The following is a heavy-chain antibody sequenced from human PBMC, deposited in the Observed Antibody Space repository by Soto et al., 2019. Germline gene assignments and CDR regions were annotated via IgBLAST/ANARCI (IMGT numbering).Heavy chain of an antibody. CDR3: GRLDLSFGGTGFFDS. Sequence: QVQLQESGPGLVKPSETLSLSCTVSGASVRSRTNYWGWISQPPGKGLEWIGSIYYSGTTYYNPSLKSRVAIPVDLSKNHFSLKLCSVTAADTAIYYCGRLDLSFGGTGFFDSWGQGTLVTVSS. V-gene: IGHV4-39*01. CDR1: GASVRSRTNY. CDR2: IYYSGTT. J-gene: IGHJ4*02. D-gene: IGHD2-15*01.